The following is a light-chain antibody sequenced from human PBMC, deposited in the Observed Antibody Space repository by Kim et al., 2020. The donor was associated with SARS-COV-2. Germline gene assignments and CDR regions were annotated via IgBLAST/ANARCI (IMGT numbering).Light chain of an antibody. J-gene: IGKJ2*01. CDR3: QQYGSSPPMYT. Sequence: PGTSATLLCRASQSVSSSDLARYQQQPGQAPRLLIYGASSRATGIPDRFSGSGSGTDFTLTISRLEPEDFAVYYCQQYGSSPPMYTFGQGTKLEIK. V-gene: IGKV3-20*01. CDR2: GAS. CDR1: QSVSSSD.